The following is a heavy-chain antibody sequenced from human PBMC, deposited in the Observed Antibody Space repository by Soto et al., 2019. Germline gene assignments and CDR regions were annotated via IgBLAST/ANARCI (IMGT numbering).Heavy chain of an antibody. V-gene: IGHV3-30-3*01. J-gene: IGHJ4*02. CDR1: GFTFSSYA. D-gene: IGHD6-19*01. CDR3: ARDPLLYSSGWYTGRFDY. CDR2: ISYDGSNK. Sequence: QVQLVESGGGVVQPGRSLRLSCAASGFTFSSYAMHWVRQAPGKGLEWVAVISYDGSNKYYADSVKGRFTISRDNSKNTLYLQMNSLRAEDTAVYYCARDPLLYSSGWYTGRFDYWGQGTLVTVSS.